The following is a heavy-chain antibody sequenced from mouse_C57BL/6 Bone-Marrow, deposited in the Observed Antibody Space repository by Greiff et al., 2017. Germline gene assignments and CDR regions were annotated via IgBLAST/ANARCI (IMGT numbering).Heavy chain of an antibody. J-gene: IGHJ3*01. CDR2: ISSGGSYT. V-gene: IGHV5-6*01. CDR3: ARTGNPAGFAY. CDR1: GFTFSSYG. Sequence: VQLKESGGDLVKPGGSLKLSCAASGFTFSSYGMSWVRQTPDKRLEWVATISSGGSYTYYPDSVKGRFTISRDNTKNTLYRKMSSMKYEDTARYDCARTGNPAGFAYWGQGTLVTVSA. D-gene: IGHD2-1*01.